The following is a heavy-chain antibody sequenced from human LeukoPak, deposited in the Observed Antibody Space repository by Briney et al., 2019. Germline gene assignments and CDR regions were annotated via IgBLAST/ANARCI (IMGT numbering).Heavy chain of an antibody. D-gene: IGHD3-3*01. J-gene: IGHJ6*02. Sequence: ASVKVSCKASGYTFTSYGISWVRQAPGQGLEWMGWINPNSGGTNYAQKFQGWVTMTRDTSISTAYMELSRLRSDDTAVYYCARERRTIYYYYGMDVWGQGTTVTVSS. CDR3: ARERRTIYYYYGMDV. CDR2: INPNSGGT. V-gene: IGHV1-2*04. CDR1: GYTFTSYG.